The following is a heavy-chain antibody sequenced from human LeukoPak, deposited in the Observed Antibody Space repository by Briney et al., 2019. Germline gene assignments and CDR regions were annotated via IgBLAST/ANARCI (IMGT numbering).Heavy chain of an antibody. CDR1: GFTFSSYA. Sequence: PGGSLRLSCTASGFTFSSYAMNWVRQAPGKGLEWVSGIGAGGTFTYYADSVKGRFTISRDNSRNTLYLQMNSLRAEDTAVYYCARGNDYGDAFDIWGQGTMVTVSS. V-gene: IGHV3-23*01. CDR3: ARGNDYGDAFDI. D-gene: IGHD4-17*01. J-gene: IGHJ3*02. CDR2: IGAGGTFT.